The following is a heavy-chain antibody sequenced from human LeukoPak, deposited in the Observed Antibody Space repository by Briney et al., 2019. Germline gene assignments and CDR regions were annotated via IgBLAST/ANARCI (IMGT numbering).Heavy chain of an antibody. CDR1: GYSFTGYY. V-gene: IGHV1-2*02. CDR2: INPNSGDT. J-gene: IGHJ4*02. Sequence: ASVKVSCKASGYSFTGYYMHWVRQTPGQGLEWMGWINPNSGDTKYAQKFQGRVTMTRDTSISTAYMELSRLRSDDTAVYYCARDLDWDIDYWGQGTLVTVSS. D-gene: IGHD1/OR15-1a*01. CDR3: ARDLDWDIDY.